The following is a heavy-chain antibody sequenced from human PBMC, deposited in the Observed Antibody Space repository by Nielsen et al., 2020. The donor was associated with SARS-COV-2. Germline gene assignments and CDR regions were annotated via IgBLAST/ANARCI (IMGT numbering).Heavy chain of an antibody. CDR2: IRSKTNNYET. CDR3: KHYYDMGV. J-gene: IGHJ6*02. CDR1: GFTFGDAI. Sequence: GESLKISCAASGFTFGDAIIHWVRQASGKGLEWVGRIRSKTNNYETSYAASVKGRFTISRDESKNMAYLQMSRLKTDDTAVYYCKHYYDMGVWGQGTTVTVSS. V-gene: IGHV3-73*01. D-gene: IGHD2-21*01.